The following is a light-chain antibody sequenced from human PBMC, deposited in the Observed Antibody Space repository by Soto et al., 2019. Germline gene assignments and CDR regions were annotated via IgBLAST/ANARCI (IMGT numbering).Light chain of an antibody. CDR2: DVS. Sequence: QSALTQPRSVSRSPGQSITISCTGTSSDVGGYKYVSWYQQHPGKAPKLMIYDVSKRPSGVPDRFSGSKSGNAASLTISGLQAEDEADYYCCSFAGSDTLVIFGGGTKLTVL. J-gene: IGLJ2*01. V-gene: IGLV2-11*01. CDR3: CSFAGSDTLVI. CDR1: SSDVGGYKY.